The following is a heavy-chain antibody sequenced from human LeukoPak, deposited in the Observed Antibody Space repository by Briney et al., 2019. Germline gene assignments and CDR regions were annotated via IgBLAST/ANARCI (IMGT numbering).Heavy chain of an antibody. D-gene: IGHD3-16*01. Sequence: SETLSLTCTVSGGSISSDTYYWDWIRQPPGKGLEWIGSIHHSGRTSYNPSLKSRVTISVDTSKNQFSLELYSVPAADTAVYYWARHEGGKEAFDSWGQGTLLTVSS. CDR3: ARHEGGKEAFDS. CDR2: IHHSGRT. V-gene: IGHV4-39*01. J-gene: IGHJ4*02. CDR1: GGSISSDTYY.